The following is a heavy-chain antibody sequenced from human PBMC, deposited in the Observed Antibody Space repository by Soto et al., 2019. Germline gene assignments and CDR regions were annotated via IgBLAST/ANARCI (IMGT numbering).Heavy chain of an antibody. CDR3: ASNIPYYYDSSGSPYGMDV. D-gene: IGHD3-22*01. Sequence: SETLSLTCTVSGGSVSSGGYYWSWIRQHPGKGLEWIGYIYYGGSTYYNPSLKSRVTISVDTSKNQFSLKLSSVTAADTAVYYCASNIPYYYDSSGSPYGMDVWGQGTTVTVSS. J-gene: IGHJ6*02. CDR1: GGSVSSGGYY. CDR2: IYYGGST. V-gene: IGHV4-31*03.